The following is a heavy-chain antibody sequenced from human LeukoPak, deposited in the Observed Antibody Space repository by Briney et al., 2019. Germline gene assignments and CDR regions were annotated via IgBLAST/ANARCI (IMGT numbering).Heavy chain of an antibody. CDR3: ARSHCDYDAFDI. Sequence: KPSETLSLTCAVYGGSFNGYYWIWLRQPPGKGLEGIGEINHCGSTNYHPSLKRRITISVDTSKNQFSLKLSSVTAADTAVYYCARSHCDYDAFDIWGQGTMVTVSS. D-gene: IGHD4-17*01. J-gene: IGHJ3*02. CDR2: INHCGST. V-gene: IGHV4-34*01. CDR1: GGSFNGYY.